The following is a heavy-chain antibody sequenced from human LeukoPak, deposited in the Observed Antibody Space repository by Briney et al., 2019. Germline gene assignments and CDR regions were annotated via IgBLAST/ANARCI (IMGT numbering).Heavy chain of an antibody. D-gene: IGHD3-16*01. Sequence: GGSLRLSCAASGFTFGNCCMSWVRQAPVMGLQWVASMKGDASLIYYVDSMKGLFTISTDNAKNSLYLQMNSLRAEDTAVYYCVGHSDYWGQGTLVTVSS. CDR3: VGHSDY. J-gene: IGHJ4*02. CDR2: MKGDASLI. CDR1: GFTFGNCC. V-gene: IGHV3-7*01.